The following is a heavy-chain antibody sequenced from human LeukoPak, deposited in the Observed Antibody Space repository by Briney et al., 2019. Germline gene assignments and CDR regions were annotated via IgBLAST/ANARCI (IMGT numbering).Heavy chain of an antibody. V-gene: IGHV3-74*01. D-gene: IGHD3-9*01. CDR1: GFTFSSYW. CDR3: ARVEEEYYDILTGYQN. Sequence: PGGSLRLSCAASGFTFSSYWMHWVRHAPGKGLVWVSRINSDGSSTSYADSVKGRFTISRDNAKNTLYLQMNSLRAEDTAVYYCARVEEEYYDILTGYQNWGQGTLVTVSS. CDR2: INSDGSST. J-gene: IGHJ4*02.